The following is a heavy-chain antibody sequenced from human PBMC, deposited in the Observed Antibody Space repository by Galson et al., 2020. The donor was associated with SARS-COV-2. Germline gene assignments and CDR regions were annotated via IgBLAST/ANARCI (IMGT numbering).Heavy chain of an antibody. CDR2: INIGGNT. D-gene: IGHD3-10*01. J-gene: IGHJ6*03. CDR3: ARGHRGVVPSPVLGLGPYYSYYYMDV. CDR1: YS. Sequence: YSWTWIRQPPGKGLEWIGEINIGGNTNYSPSLRSRVTISVDTSKNQFSLNLRSVTAADTALYYCARGHRGVVPSPVLGLGPYYSYYYMDVWNKGTTVTVSS. V-gene: IGHV4-34*01.